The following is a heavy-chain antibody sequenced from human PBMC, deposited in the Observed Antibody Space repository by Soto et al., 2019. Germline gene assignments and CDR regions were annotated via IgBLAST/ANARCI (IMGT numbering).Heavy chain of an antibody. CDR2: INAYIGNT. V-gene: IGHV1-18*01. CDR3: AMVDVYVTPSPQDV. J-gene: IGHJ6*02. D-gene: IGHD3-16*01. Sequence: QVQLVQSGAEVKNPGASVKVSCKASGYRFTSYGIGWVRQAPGQGLEWMGWINAYIGNTNYAQNLQGRVTLTTDTSTSTAYMELRSLRSNDTAVYYCAMVDVYVTPSPQDVWGQGTTVTVSS. CDR1: GYRFTSYG.